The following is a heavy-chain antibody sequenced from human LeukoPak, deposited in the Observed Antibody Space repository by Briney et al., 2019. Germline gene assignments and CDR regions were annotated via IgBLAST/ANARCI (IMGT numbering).Heavy chain of an antibody. CDR1: GYTFTGYY. Sequence: GASVKVSCKASGYTFTGYYIHWVRQAPGQGLEWMGWINPNRGGTNYAQKFQGRVTMTRDTSITTAYMDLSRLTSDDTAAYYCARGGGSCSWSAYFDYWGQGTLVTVSS. V-gene: IGHV1-2*02. J-gene: IGHJ4*02. D-gene: IGHD6-13*01. CDR3: ARGGGSCSWSAYFDY. CDR2: INPNRGGT.